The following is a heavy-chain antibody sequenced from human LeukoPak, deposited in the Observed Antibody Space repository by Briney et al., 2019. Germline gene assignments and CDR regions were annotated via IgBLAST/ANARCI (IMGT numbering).Heavy chain of an antibody. CDR2: IIPIFGTA. J-gene: IGHJ4*02. V-gene: IGHV1-69*13. D-gene: IGHD3-3*01. CDR1: GGTFSSYA. CDR3: ARGPSTYCDFWSGYYSDY. Sequence: SVKVSCKASGGTFSSYAISWVRQAPGQGLEWMGGIIPIFGTANYAQKFQGRVTITADESTSTAYMELSSLRSEDTAVYYCARGPSTYCDFWSGYYSDYWGQGTLVTVSS.